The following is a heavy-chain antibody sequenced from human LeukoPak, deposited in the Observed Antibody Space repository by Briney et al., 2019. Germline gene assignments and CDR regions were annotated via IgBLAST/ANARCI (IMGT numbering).Heavy chain of an antibody. V-gene: IGHV1-18*01. CDR2: ISTYNDDT. Sequence: ASVKVSCKTSGYTFTNYGINWVRQAPGQGLEWLGWISTYNDDTNYAQKFQGRVTMTTDTSTSTAYMELRSLRSDDTAVYYCARVRAIFFPYLRDYFDYWGQGTLVTVSS. D-gene: IGHD3-3*02. CDR3: ARVRAIFFPYLRDYFDY. J-gene: IGHJ4*02. CDR1: GYTFTNYG.